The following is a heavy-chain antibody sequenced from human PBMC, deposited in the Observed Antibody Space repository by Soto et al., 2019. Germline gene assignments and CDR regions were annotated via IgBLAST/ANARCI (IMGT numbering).Heavy chain of an antibody. J-gene: IGHJ6*03. V-gene: IGHV4-59*01. CDR2: IDDTGST. CDR1: GDSISSSY. CDR3: ARGVLEWLLRDSYYYYMDV. Sequence: PSETLSLTCTVSGDSISSSYWNWTRQAPGKGLEWIGYIDDTGSTNYNPSLKSRVTLSVDPSNNQYSLKLSSVTAADTAVYYCARGVLEWLLRDSYYYYMDVWGKGTTVTVSS. D-gene: IGHD3-3*01.